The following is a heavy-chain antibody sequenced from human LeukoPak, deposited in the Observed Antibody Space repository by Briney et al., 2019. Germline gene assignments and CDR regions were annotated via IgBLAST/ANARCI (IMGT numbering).Heavy chain of an antibody. D-gene: IGHD3-10*01. CDR2: ISAYNGNT. CDR1: GYTFTSYG. V-gene: IGHV1-18*04. J-gene: IGHJ3*02. CDR3: ARRPSWDGGSGSNYHAFDI. Sequence: EASVKVSCKASGYTFTSYGISWVRQAPGQGLEWMGWISAYNGNTNYAQKLQGRVTITTDTSTSTAYMELRSLRSDDTAVYYCARRPSWDGGSGSNYHAFDIWGQGTMVTVSS.